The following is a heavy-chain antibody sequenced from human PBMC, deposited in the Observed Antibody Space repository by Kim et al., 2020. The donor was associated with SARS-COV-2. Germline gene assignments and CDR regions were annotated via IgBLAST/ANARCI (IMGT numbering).Heavy chain of an antibody. V-gene: IGHV4-39*01. CDR2: IYYSGST. Sequence: SETLSLTCTVSGGSISSSSYYWGWIRQPPGKGLEWIGSIYYSGSTYYNPSLKSRGTISVDTSKNQFSLKLSSVTAADTAVYYCASIIASGWLQFNPYFDYWGQGTLVTVSS. J-gene: IGHJ4*02. CDR3: ASIIASGWLQFNPYFDY. D-gene: IGHD5-12*01. CDR1: GGSISSSSYY.